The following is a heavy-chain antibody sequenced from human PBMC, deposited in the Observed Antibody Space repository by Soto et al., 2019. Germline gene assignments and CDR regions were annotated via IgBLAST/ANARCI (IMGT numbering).Heavy chain of an antibody. V-gene: IGHV4-34*01. J-gene: IGHJ4*02. CDR3: ARWQADWNFLFDY. Sequence: QVQLQQWGAGLLKPSETLSLTCAVYGGSFSGYYWSWIRQPPGKGLEWIGEINHSGSTNYNPSLKSRVTISVDTSKNQFSLKLSSVTAADTAVYYCARWQADWNFLFDYWGQGTLVTVSS. CDR1: GGSFSGYY. CDR2: INHSGST. D-gene: IGHD1-7*01.